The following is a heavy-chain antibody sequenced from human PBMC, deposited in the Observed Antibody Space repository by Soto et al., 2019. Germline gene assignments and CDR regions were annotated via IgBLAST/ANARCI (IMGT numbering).Heavy chain of an antibody. V-gene: IGHV4-59*01. CDR3: ARDPPQRGAFDI. CDR2: IYYSGST. CDR1: GGSISSYY. J-gene: IGHJ3*02. Sequence: SETLSLTCTVSGGSISSYYWSWIRQPPGKGLEWIGYIYYSGSTNYNPSLKSRVTISVDTSKNQFSLKLSSVTAADTAVYYCARDPPQRGAFDIWGQGTMVTVSS.